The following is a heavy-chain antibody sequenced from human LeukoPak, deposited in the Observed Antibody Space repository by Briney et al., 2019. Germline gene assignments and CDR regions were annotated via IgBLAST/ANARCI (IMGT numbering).Heavy chain of an antibody. D-gene: IGHD3-22*01. J-gene: IGHJ4*02. Sequence: ASVKVSCKASGYTFTRYDIKWVRHAPGQGLEWMGWMNPNSGNTGYAQKFQGRVTMTRNTSISTAYMELSRLRSEDTAVYYCARGGPYYYDSSGYYYDGLTDYWGQGTLVTVSS. CDR2: MNPNSGNT. V-gene: IGHV1-8*01. CDR1: GYTFTRYD. CDR3: ARGGPYYYDSSGYYYDGLTDY.